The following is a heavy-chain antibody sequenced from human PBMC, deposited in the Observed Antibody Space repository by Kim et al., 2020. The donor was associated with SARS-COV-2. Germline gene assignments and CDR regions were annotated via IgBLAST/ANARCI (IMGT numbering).Heavy chain of an antibody. D-gene: IGHD3-10*01. J-gene: IGHJ4*02. V-gene: IGHV1-2*06. CDR3: ARDYFRIRGFTSYDFDS. CDR2: INPKNGGT. Sequence: ASVKVSCKASGYTFTDYHIHWVRQAPGQGLEWLGRINPKNGGTNYAQKFQGRVTMTSDASMSTAYMELSGLRTDDTAIFYCARDYFRIRGFTSYDFDSWGQGTLVTVSS. CDR1: GYTFTDYH.